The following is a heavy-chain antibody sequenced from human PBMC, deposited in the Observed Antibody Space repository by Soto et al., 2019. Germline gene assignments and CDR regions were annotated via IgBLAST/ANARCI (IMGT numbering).Heavy chain of an antibody. Sequence: QVQLQQWGAGLLKPSETLSLTCAVYGGPLSGFYWSWIRQPPGKGLEWIGKINHIGTTNYNPSLKSRVTISVDTSKSQFSLRLSSGPAADTAMYYCARLPSGAFWGPGTPVTVSS. CDR2: INHIGTT. J-gene: IGHJ1*01. CDR1: GGPLSGFY. CDR3: ARLPSGAF. V-gene: IGHV4-34*02. D-gene: IGHD3-10*01.